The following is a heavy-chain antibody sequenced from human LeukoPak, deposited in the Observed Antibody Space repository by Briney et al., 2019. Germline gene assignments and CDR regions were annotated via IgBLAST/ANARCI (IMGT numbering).Heavy chain of an antibody. CDR3: AKGPLTGYYTLDAFDI. J-gene: IGHJ3*02. CDR2: ISYDGSNK. D-gene: IGHD3-9*01. Sequence: GGSLGLSCAASGFTFSSYGMHWVRQAPGKGLEWVAVISYDGSNKYYADSVKGRFTISRDNSKNTLYLQMNSLRAEDTAVYYCAKGPLTGYYTLDAFDIWGQGTMVTVSS. V-gene: IGHV3-30*18. CDR1: GFTFSSYG.